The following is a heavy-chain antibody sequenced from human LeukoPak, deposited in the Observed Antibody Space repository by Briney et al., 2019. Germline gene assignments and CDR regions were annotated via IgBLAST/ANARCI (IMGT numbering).Heavy chain of an antibody. CDR2: ISAYNGNT. Sequence: GASVKVSCKASGYTFTNYGFSWVRQAPGQGLEWMGWISAYNGNTNYAQKLQDRVTMTTDTSTNTAYMELRSLRSDDTAVYYCARDPLLWFGELLYPIFDPWGQGTLVTVSS. D-gene: IGHD3-10*01. CDR1: GYTFTNYG. CDR3: ARDPLLWFGELLYPIFDP. V-gene: IGHV1-18*01. J-gene: IGHJ5*02.